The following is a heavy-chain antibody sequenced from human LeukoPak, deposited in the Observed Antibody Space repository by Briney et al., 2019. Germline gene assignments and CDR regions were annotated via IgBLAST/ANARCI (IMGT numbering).Heavy chain of an antibody. CDR1: GFTVSSNY. J-gene: IGHJ4*02. CDR2: IYSGGSA. Sequence: GGSLRLSCAASGFTVSSNYVSWVRQAPGKGLEWGSVIYSGGSAYYADSVKGRFTISRDNSKSTLYLQMNNLRAEDTAVYYCARDDRAAAGTDYWGQGTLVTVSS. CDR3: ARDDRAAAGTDY. D-gene: IGHD6-13*01. V-gene: IGHV3-53*01.